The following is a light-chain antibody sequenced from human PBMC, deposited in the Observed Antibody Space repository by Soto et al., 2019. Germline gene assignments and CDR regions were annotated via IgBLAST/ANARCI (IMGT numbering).Light chain of an antibody. V-gene: IGLV1-40*01. CDR3: QSYDTSLSASYV. Sequence: QSVLTQPPSVSGAPGQRVTISCTGSSSNIGAGYEVHWYQHLPGKAPKLLIYGNTNRPSGVPDRFSGSKSGTSASLAITGLQAEDEADYYCQSYDTSLSASYVFGAWTKVAVL. J-gene: IGLJ1*01. CDR2: GNT. CDR1: SSNIGAGYE.